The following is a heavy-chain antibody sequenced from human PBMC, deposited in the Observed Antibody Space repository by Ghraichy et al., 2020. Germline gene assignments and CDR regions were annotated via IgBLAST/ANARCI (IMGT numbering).Heavy chain of an antibody. J-gene: IGHJ4*02. V-gene: IGHV2-70*01. CDR1: GFSLTTSGMC. CDR2: IDWDDDK. D-gene: IGHD6-25*01. CDR3: ARTAGGRLPIDY. Sequence: SGPTLVKPTQTLTLTCTFSGFSLTTSGMCVTWIRQPPGKALEWLALIDWDDDKYYSTSLKTRLTISKDTSKKQVVLTMTNMDPVDSATYYCARTAGGRLPIDYWGQGNLVTVSS.